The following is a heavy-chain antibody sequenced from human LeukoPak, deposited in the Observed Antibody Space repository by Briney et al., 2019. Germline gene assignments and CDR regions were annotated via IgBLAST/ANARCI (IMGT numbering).Heavy chain of an antibody. V-gene: IGHV1-8*01. Sequence: ASVKVSCKASGYTFTSYDINWVRQATGQGLEWMRWMNPNSGNTGYAQKFQGRVTMTRNTSISTAYMELSSLRSEDTAVYYCARGRMGARCFQHWGQGTLVTVSS. CDR1: GYTFTSYD. J-gene: IGHJ1*01. CDR3: ARGRMGARCFQH. D-gene: IGHD1-26*01. CDR2: MNPNSGNT.